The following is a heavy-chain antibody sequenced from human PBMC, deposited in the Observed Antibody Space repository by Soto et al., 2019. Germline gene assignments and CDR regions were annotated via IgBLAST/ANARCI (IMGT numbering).Heavy chain of an antibody. V-gene: IGHV3-7*01. J-gene: IGHJ3*02. CDR2: IKQDGSEK. Sequence: GGALRVSCAAPGFTFSSYWMSWVRQAPGKGLEWVANIKQDGSEKYYVDSVKGRFTISRDNAKNSLYLQMNSLRAEDTAVYYCAIVTYPRAFDIWLQGTMVTGSS. CDR1: GFTFSSYW. CDR3: AIVTYPRAFDI.